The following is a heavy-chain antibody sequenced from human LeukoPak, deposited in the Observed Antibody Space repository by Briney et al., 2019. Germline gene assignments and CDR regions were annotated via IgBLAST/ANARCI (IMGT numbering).Heavy chain of an antibody. CDR1: GYTFTSYA. J-gene: IGHJ4*02. CDR2: IIPIFGTA. CDR3: ARVVVVAANYYFDY. D-gene: IGHD2-15*01. V-gene: IGHV1-69*05. Sequence: GASVKVSCKASGYTFTSYAISWVRQAPGQGLEWMGGIIPIFGTANYAQKFQGRVTITTDESTSTAYMELSSLRSEDTAVYYCARVVVVAANYYFDYWGQGTLVTVSS.